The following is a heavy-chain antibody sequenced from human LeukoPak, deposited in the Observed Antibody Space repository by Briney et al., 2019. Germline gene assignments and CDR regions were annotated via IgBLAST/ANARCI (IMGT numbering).Heavy chain of an antibody. D-gene: IGHD3-10*01. Sequence: SETLSLTCTVSGDSVSSIYWWIWVRQPPGKGLEWIGEICHSGSTNYNPSLKSRVRMSLDKSKNQFSLNLSSVTAADTAIYYCAKSKGGRGRLDGFDVWGQGTMVTVSS. CDR3: AKSKGGRGRLDGFDV. CDR1: GDSVSSIYW. J-gene: IGHJ3*01. CDR2: ICHSGST. V-gene: IGHV4-4*02.